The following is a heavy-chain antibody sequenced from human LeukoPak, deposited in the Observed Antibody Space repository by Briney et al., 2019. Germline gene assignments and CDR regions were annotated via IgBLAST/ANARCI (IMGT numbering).Heavy chain of an antibody. V-gene: IGHV1-18*01. D-gene: IGHD6-19*01. CDR1: GYTFTSYG. J-gene: IGHJ4*02. CDR2: ISAYNGST. CDR3: ARDHSSGVPPARNYFDY. Sequence: GASVKVSCKASGYTFTSYGISWVRQAPGQGLEWMGWISAYNGSTNYAQKLQGRVTMTTDTSTSTAYMELRSLRSDDTAVYYCARDHSSGVPPARNYFDYWGQGTLVTVSS.